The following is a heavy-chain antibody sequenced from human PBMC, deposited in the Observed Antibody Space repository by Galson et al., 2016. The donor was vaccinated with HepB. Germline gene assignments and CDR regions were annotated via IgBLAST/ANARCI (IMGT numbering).Heavy chain of an antibody. CDR2: IGGAGDT. Sequence: SLRLSCAASGFTFSRYDIHWVRQVTGKGLQWVSAIGGAGDTYYSGSVKGRFTISGENAKNSLYLQMNSLTAGDTAVYYCARESTGRGVDAFDIWGQGTMVIVSS. J-gene: IGHJ3*02. D-gene: IGHD3-16*01. V-gene: IGHV3-13*04. CDR1: GFTFSRYD. CDR3: ARESTGRGVDAFDI.